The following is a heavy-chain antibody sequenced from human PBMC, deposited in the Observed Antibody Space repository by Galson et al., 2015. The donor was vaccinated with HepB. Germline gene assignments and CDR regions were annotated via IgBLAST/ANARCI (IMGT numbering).Heavy chain of an antibody. CDR3: TTVKSSWKAFDI. J-gene: IGHJ3*02. Sequence: SLRPSCAASALTLSNAWMSCVRQAPRNRLDWAARITSTTDGRTTDYAAPVKGRFTISRDDSKNTLYLQMNSLKTEDTAVYYCTTVKSSWKAFDIWGQGTMVTVSS. CDR1: ALTLSNAW. V-gene: IGHV3-15*01. D-gene: IGHD6-13*01. CDR2: ITSTTDGRTT.